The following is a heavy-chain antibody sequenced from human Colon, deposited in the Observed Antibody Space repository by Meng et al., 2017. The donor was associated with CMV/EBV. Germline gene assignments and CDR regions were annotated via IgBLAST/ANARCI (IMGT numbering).Heavy chain of an antibody. J-gene: IGHJ4*02. Sequence: LSCAASGASFSSGVRWSWVRQVAGQGREWIGGRRNTETNTYNPSLRGRGTLSLDDSKKEFSLKLSAVTAADTAVYYCARNGYYSLESWSQGTLVTVSS. CDR3: ARNGYYSLES. D-gene: IGHD3-22*01. V-gene: IGHV4-4*02. CDR1: GASFSSGVR. CDR2: RRNTETN.